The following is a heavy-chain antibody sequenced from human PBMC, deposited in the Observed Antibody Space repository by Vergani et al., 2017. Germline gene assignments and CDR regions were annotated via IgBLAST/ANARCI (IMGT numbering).Heavy chain of an antibody. V-gene: IGHV1-2*02. J-gene: IGHJ3*02. CDR1: GYTFIGYY. CDR3: ARVWTTVTFDAFDI. CDR2: INPNTGGT. D-gene: IGHD4-17*01. Sequence: QMQLVQSGAEVKKSGASVKVSCKASGYTFIGYYIHWVRQAPGRGLEWRGWINPNTGGTNYAQKFQGRVTVTRDTSISTADMELSSLRSDDTAVYYCARVWTTVTFDAFDIWGQGTMVTVSS.